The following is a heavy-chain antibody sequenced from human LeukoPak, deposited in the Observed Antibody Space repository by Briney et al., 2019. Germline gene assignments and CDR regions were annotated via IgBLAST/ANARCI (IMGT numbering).Heavy chain of an antibody. D-gene: IGHD5-18*01. CDR3: ARGRIQLWLASWFDP. CDR1: GGSFSGYY. J-gene: IGHJ5*02. V-gene: IGHV4-34*01. CDR2: INHSGST. Sequence: PSETLSLTCAVYGGSFSGYYWSWIRQPPGKGLEWIGEINHSGSTNYNPSLKSRVTISVDTSKNRFSLKLSSVTAADTAVYYCARGRIQLWLASWFDPWGQGTLVTVSS.